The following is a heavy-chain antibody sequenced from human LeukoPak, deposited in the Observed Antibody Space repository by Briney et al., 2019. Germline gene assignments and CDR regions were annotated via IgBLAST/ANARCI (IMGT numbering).Heavy chain of an antibody. Sequence: SETLSLTCTVSGGSISSSSYYWGWIRQPPGKGLEWIGSIHYSGSTNYNPSLKSRVTISVDTSKNQFSLKLSSVTAADTAVYYCARDQRRDGYNWDCYMDVWGKGTTVTISS. J-gene: IGHJ6*03. CDR1: GGSISSSSYY. CDR2: IHYSGST. V-gene: IGHV4-39*07. CDR3: ARDQRRDGYNWDCYMDV. D-gene: IGHD5-24*01.